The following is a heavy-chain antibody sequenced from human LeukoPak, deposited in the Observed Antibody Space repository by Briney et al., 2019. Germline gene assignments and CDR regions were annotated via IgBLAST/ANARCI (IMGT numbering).Heavy chain of an antibody. D-gene: IGHD3-10*01. Sequence: PGGSLRLSCAASGFTFSSYAMHWVRQAPGKGLERVAVISYDGSNKYYADSVKGRFTISRDNSKNTLHLQMNSLRPEDTAVYYCASARGSGNYYSPNDYWGQGTLVTVSS. CDR1: GFTFSSYA. V-gene: IGHV3-30-3*01. CDR3: ASARGSGNYYSPNDY. J-gene: IGHJ4*02. CDR2: ISYDGSNK.